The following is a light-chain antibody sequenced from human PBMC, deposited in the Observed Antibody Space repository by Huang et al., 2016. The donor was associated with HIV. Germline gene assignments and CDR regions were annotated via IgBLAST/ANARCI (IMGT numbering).Light chain of an antibody. CDR3: QQVKTYPLT. Sequence: IQLTQSPSSLSASVGDRVTITCRASQDISSYLAWYQLKPGKAPKLLIYAASSVQSGVPLRFSGSGSGTDVILTISSLQPEDSATYYCQQVKTYPLTFGGGTKVEF. CDR1: QDISSY. CDR2: AAS. V-gene: IGKV1-9*01. J-gene: IGKJ4*01.